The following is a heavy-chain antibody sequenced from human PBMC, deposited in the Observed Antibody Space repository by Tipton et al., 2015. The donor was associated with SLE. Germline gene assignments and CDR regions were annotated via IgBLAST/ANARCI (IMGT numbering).Heavy chain of an antibody. J-gene: IGHJ4*02. CDR3: ARRHYSGPFDS. D-gene: IGHD5-12*01. CDR2: IYYSGST. Sequence: TLSLTCTVSGGSISLYYWSWIRQPPEKGLEWIGHIYYSGSTNYSPSLKSRVTFSIDTSKHQFSLKLNSVTAADTAVYYCARRHYSGPFDSWGQGPLVTVSS. CDR1: GGSISLYY. V-gene: IGHV4-59*12.